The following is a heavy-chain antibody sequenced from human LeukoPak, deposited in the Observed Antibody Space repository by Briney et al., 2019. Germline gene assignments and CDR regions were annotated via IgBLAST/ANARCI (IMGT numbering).Heavy chain of an antibody. Sequence: PGGSLTLSCAASGFNVNRNYMSWVRQAPGMGLEWVSTLHSGGSAYYADSVKGRFTIFRDTSTNTLWLHMKSLKTDDTAVFYCARGRFLDFFDSWGQGTLVTVSS. V-gene: IGHV3-66*02. D-gene: IGHD3-3*01. J-gene: IGHJ4*02. CDR2: LHSGGSA. CDR1: GFNVNRNY. CDR3: ARGRFLDFFDS.